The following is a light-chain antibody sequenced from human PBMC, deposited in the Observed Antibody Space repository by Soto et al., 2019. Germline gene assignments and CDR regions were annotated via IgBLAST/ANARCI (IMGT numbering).Light chain of an antibody. CDR2: GSS. CDR3: QQYNSYPIT. CDR1: HSISSL. V-gene: IGKV1-5*01. J-gene: IGKJ5*01. Sequence: IQMTQSPSTLSASVGDRFTITCRASHSISSLLAWYQQKPGKAPKLLIYGSSTLESGVPSRFSGSGSGTEFTLTISSLQPDDFATYYCQQYNSYPITFGQGTRLEIK.